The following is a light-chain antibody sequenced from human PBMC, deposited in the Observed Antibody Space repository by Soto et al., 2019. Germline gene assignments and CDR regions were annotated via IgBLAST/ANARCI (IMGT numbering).Light chain of an antibody. CDR3: QQSYDTRMYT. CDR1: QSVTNY. V-gene: IGKV1-39*01. J-gene: IGKJ2*01. CDR2: SAS. Sequence: DIQMTQSPSSLSASVGDRVTITCRASQSVTNYLNWYQQKPGKAPILLIYSASTLQSGVPSRFSGSGSGTDFTLTISTLQPEDFATYFWQQSYDTRMYTFGQGTKLEI.